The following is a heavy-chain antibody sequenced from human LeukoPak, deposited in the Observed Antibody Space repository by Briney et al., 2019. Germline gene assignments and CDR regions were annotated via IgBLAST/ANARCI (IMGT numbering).Heavy chain of an antibody. J-gene: IGHJ4*02. D-gene: IGHD6-19*01. CDR3: ARGVSSGWYARRAYYFDY. CDR2: INHSGST. CDR1: GGSFSGYY. Sequence: SETLSLTCAVYGGSFSGYYWSWIRQPPGKGLEWIGEINHSGSTNYNPSLKRRVTISVDTSKNQFSLKLSSVTAADTAVYYCARGVSSGWYARRAYYFDYWGQGTLVTVSS. V-gene: IGHV4-34*01.